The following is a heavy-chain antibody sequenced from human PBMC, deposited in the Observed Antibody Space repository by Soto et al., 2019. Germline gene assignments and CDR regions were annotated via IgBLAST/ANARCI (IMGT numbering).Heavy chain of an antibody. D-gene: IGHD3-10*01. CDR2: LNGSGGST. CDR3: ARWFSARKGSPPDY. V-gene: IGHV3-23*01. J-gene: IGHJ4*02. CDR1: GFTFSNYA. Sequence: EVRLLESGGGLVQPGGSLRLSCAASGFTFSNYAMTWVRQAPGKGLEWVSGLNGSGGSTSSADSVKGRFAISRDNSKNTLYLQMNSLRDGDTAVYYCARWFSARKGSPPDYWGQGTLVTVSS.